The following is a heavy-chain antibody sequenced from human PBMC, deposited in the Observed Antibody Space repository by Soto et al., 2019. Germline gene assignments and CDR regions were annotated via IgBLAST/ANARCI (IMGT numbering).Heavy chain of an antibody. Sequence: GGSLRLSCEVSGFTLSSYSMNWVRQAPGKGLEWVSFITSSGSTTYYADSVKGRFTVSRDNVKNSLFLQMNSLRDEDTAVYYCARVAIASGGVIAVTYALDVWGQGTTVTVSS. D-gene: IGHD3-16*02. J-gene: IGHJ6*02. CDR2: ITSSGSTT. CDR1: GFTLSSYS. CDR3: ARVAIASGGVIAVTYALDV. V-gene: IGHV3-48*02.